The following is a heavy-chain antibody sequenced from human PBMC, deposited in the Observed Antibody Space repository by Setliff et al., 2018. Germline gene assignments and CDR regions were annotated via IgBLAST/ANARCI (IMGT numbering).Heavy chain of an antibody. CDR3: VRDRATVVAPPTSTLFDP. CDR1: GYTFSNYG. V-gene: IGHV1-18*01. CDR2: ISAHNGYI. Sequence: ASVKVSCKASGYTFSNYGISWVRQAPGQGLEWMGWISAHNGYIVYAQKLQGRVTMTTDTSANTAYVELRSLRSDDTAVYYCVRDRATVVAPPTSTLFDPWGQGTLVTVSS. J-gene: IGHJ5*02. D-gene: IGHD2-2*01.